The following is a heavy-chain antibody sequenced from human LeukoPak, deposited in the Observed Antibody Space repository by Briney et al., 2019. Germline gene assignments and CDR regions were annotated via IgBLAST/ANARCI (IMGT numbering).Heavy chain of an antibody. J-gene: IGHJ4*02. Sequence: KVSCKASGGTFSSYTISWVRQAPGQGLEWMGRIIPILGIANYAQKFQGRVTITADKSTSTAYMELSSLRSEDTAVYYCARRDGYNPFDYWGQGILVTVSS. D-gene: IGHD5-24*01. CDR2: IIPILGIA. V-gene: IGHV1-69*02. CDR3: ARRDGYNPFDY. CDR1: GGTFSSYT.